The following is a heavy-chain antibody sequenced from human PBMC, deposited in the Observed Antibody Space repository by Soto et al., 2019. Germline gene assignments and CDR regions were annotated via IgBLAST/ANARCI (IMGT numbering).Heavy chain of an antibody. CDR3: AKDRSESLWFGELPPTPLDY. CDR1: GGTFSSYA. V-gene: IGHV3-23*01. CDR2: ISGSGGST. D-gene: IGHD3-10*01. J-gene: IGHJ4*02. Sequence: PVGSLRLSCAASGGTFSSYAMSWVRQAPGKGLEWVSAISGSGGSTYYADSVKGRFTISRDNSKNTLYLQMNSLRAEDTAVYYCAKDRSESLWFGELPPTPLDYWGQGTLVTVSS.